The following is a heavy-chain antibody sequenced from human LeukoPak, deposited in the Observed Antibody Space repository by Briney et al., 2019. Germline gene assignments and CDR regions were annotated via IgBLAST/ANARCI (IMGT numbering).Heavy chain of an antibody. J-gene: IGHJ3*02. V-gene: IGHV4-59*08. CDR2: IYYSGST. D-gene: IGHD1-1*01. CDR3: ARHRDRVKRAFDI. Sequence: SETLSLTCTVSGGSISSYYWSWIRQPPGKGLEWIGYIYYSGSTNYNPSLKSRVTISVDTSKNQFSLKLSSVTAADTAVYYCARHRDRVKRAFDIWGQGTMVTVSS. CDR1: GGSISSYY.